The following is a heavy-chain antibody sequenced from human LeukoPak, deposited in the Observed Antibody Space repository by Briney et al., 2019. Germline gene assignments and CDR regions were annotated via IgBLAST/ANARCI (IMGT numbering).Heavy chain of an antibody. D-gene: IGHD4-11*01. V-gene: IGHV1-69*01. Sequence: SVKASCKASGGTFSSYAISWVRQAPGQGLEWMGGIIPIFGTANYAQKFQGRVTITADESTSTAYMELSSLRSEDTAVYYCASRRSTVTTTYFDYWGQGTLVTVSS. J-gene: IGHJ4*02. CDR1: GGTFSSYA. CDR2: IIPIFGTA. CDR3: ASRRSTVTTTYFDY.